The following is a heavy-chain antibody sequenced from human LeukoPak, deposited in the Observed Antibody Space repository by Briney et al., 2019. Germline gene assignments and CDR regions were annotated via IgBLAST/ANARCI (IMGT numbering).Heavy chain of an antibody. D-gene: IGHD5-12*01. CDR2: ISSRGSTI. CDR3: AGEMVATDSRRGY. J-gene: IGHJ4*02. Sequence: GRSLRLSCAASGLTFSSYEMNWVRQAPGKGLVWVSYISSRGSTICYADSVKGRFTISRDNAKNTLYLQMNSLKAEDTAVYYCAGEMVATDSRRGYWGQETLVTVSS. CDR1: GLTFSSYE. V-gene: IGHV3-48*03.